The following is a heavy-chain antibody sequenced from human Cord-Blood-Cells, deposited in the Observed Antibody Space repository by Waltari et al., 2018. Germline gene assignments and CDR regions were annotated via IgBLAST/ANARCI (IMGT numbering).Heavy chain of an antibody. CDR3: ARGEAAAGFDY. CDR2: IKHSGST. Sequence: QVQLQQWGAGLLEPSETLSLICAVYGGSFSGYYWCRIRQPPGKGLEWIGEIKHSGSTNYNPSLKSRVTISVDTSKNQFSLKLSSVTAADTAVYYCARGEAAAGFDYWGQGTLVTVSS. V-gene: IGHV4-34*01. J-gene: IGHJ4*02. CDR1: GGSFSGYY. D-gene: IGHD6-13*01.